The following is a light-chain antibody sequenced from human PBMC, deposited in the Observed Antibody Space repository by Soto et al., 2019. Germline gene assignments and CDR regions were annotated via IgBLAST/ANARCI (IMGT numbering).Light chain of an antibody. CDR3: QQYGSFPLT. CDR2: GAS. CDR1: QSVSSSY. Sequence: EIVLTQSPGTLSLSPGERATLSCRASQSVSSSYLAWYQQKPGQAPSLLIYGASTRATGIPDRFSGSGSGTDFTLTISRLEPEDFALYYCQQYGSFPLTFGGGTKVEIK. J-gene: IGKJ4*01. V-gene: IGKV3-20*01.